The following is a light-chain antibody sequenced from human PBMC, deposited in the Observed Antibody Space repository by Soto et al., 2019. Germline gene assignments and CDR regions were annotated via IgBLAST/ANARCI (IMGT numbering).Light chain of an antibody. V-gene: IGLV2-14*01. CDR1: SSDVGGYNY. CDR3: SSYTTSSTYV. CDR2: EVN. Sequence: QSALTQPASVSGSPGQSITISCTGTSSDVGGYNYVSWYQQYPGKAPKLMIYEVNNRPSGVSNRFSGSKSGDTASLTISGLQPEDEADYYCSSYTTSSTYVFGTGTKLTVL. J-gene: IGLJ1*01.